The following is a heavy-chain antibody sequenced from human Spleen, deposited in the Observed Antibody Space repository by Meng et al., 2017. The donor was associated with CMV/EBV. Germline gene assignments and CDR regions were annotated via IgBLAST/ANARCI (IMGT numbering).Heavy chain of an antibody. CDR3: ARGRVVVIANGMDV. D-gene: IGHD2-21*01. J-gene: IGHJ6*02. CDR2: ISSSSSYI. Sequence: GESLKISCAASGFTFSSYSMNWVRQAPGKGLEWVSSISSSSSYIYYADSVKGRFTISRDNAKNSLYLQMNSLRAEDTAVYYCARGRVVVIANGMDVWGQGTTVTVSS. V-gene: IGHV3-21*01. CDR1: GFTFSSYS.